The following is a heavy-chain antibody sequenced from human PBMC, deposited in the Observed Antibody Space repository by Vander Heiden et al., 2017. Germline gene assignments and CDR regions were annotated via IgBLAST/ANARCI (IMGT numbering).Heavy chain of an antibody. D-gene: IGHD2-2*02. CDR1: GGSISSYY. CDR2: IYTSGST. J-gene: IGHJ5*02. CDR3: ARSRVLDCSSTSCYTGGWFDP. Sequence: QVQLQESGPGLVKPSETLSLTCTVPGGSISSYYWSWIRQPAGKGLEWIGRIYTSGSTNYNPSLKSRVTMSVDTSKNQFSLKLSSVTAADTAVYYCARSRVLDCSSTSCYTGGWFDPWGQGTLVTVSS. V-gene: IGHV4-4*07.